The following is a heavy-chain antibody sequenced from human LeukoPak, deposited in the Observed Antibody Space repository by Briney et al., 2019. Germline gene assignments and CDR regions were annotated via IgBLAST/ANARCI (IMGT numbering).Heavy chain of an antibody. D-gene: IGHD2-2*01. CDR3: ARGPAYCSSTSCYVDY. J-gene: IGHJ4*02. V-gene: IGHV4-30-2*01. CDR2: IYHSGST. Sequence: SETLSLTCTVSGGSISSGGYYWSWIRQPPGKGLEWIGYIYHSGSTYYNPSLKSRVTISVDRSKNQFSLKLSSVTAADTAVYYCARGPAYCSSTSCYVDYWGQGTLVTVSS. CDR1: GGSISSGGYY.